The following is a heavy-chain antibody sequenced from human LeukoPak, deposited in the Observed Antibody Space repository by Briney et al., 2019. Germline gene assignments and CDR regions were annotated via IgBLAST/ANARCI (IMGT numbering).Heavy chain of an antibody. CDR1: GFTFDDYA. D-gene: IGHD3-22*01. V-gene: IGHV3-9*01. CDR3: AKDPNDSSGYRPPTFDY. J-gene: IGHJ4*02. CDR2: ISWNSGSI. Sequence: GGSLRLSCAASGFTFDDYAMHWVRQAPGKGLEWVSGISWNSGSIGYADSVKGRFTISRDNAKNSLYLQMNSLRAEDTALYYCAKDPNDSSGYRPPTFDYWGQGTLVTVSS.